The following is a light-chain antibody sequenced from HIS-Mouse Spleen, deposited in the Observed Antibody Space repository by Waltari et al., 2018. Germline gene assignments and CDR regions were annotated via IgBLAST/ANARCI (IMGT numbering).Light chain of an antibody. J-gene: IGKJ4*01. CDR3: QQYDNLPLT. Sequence: DIQMTQYPSSLSASVGDRVTITGQASQDISNYLNRYQQKPGKAPKLLIYDASNLETGVPSRFSGSGSGTDFTFTISSLQPEDIATYYCQQYDNLPLTFGGGTKVEIK. CDR2: DAS. V-gene: IGKV1-33*01. CDR1: QDISNY.